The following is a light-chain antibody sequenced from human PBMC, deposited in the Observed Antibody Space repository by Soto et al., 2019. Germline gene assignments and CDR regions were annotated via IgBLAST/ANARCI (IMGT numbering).Light chain of an antibody. J-gene: IGKJ2*01. Sequence: DIQMTQSPSSLSASIGDRVTITCRASQSVRTHLNWYHQKPGKAPELLIYAASSLQAGVPSRFSVSGSWTDFTLTISSLHPEDFGDYYCQQSYSPPRTFGQGTNLEIK. V-gene: IGKV1-39*01. CDR2: AAS. CDR3: QQSYSPPRT. CDR1: QSVRTH.